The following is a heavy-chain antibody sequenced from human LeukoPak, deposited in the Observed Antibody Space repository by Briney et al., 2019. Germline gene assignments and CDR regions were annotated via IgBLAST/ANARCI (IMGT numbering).Heavy chain of an antibody. CDR3: AKDPGIVVVVAATSGVGYFDY. CDR2: IYSGGNT. V-gene: IGHV3-53*01. CDR1: GFTVSSNS. D-gene: IGHD2-15*01. Sequence: PGGSLRLSCTVSGFTVSSNSMSWVRQAPGKGLEWVSFIYSGGNTHNSDSVKGRFTISRDNSKNTLYLQMNSLRAEDTAVYYCAKDPGIVVVVAATSGVGYFDYWGQGTLVTVSS. J-gene: IGHJ4*02.